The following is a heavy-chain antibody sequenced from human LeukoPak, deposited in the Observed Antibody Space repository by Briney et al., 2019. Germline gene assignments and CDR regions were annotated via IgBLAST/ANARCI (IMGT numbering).Heavy chain of an antibody. Sequence: PGGSLRLSCAASGFTFSVFWMSWVRQAPGKGLEWVANIKQDGSEKYYGDSVKGRFTISRDNSKKSLYLQMNSLRAKDTAVYYCARDNGYNYGYFYHYYMDVWGKGTTVTVSS. J-gene: IGHJ6*03. CDR2: IKQDGSEK. V-gene: IGHV3-7*01. D-gene: IGHD5-18*01. CDR3: ARDNGYNYGYFYHYYMDV. CDR1: GFTFSVFW.